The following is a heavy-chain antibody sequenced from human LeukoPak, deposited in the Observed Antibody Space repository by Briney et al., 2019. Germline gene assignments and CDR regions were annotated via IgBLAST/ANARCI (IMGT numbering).Heavy chain of an antibody. CDR3: ARDSLYYDSPDAFDI. V-gene: IGHV3-30*04. CDR1: GFTFNSYA. CDR2: ISYDGSNK. J-gene: IGHJ3*02. Sequence: GGSLRLSCAASGFTFNSYAMHWVRQAPGKGLEWVAVISYDGSNKYYADSVKGRFTISRDNAKNSLYLQMNSLRAEDTAVYYCARDSLYYDSPDAFDIWGQGTMVTVSS. D-gene: IGHD3-22*01.